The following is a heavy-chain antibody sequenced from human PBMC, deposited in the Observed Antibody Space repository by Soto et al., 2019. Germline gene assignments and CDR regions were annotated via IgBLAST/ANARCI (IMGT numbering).Heavy chain of an antibody. CDR2: IGPNPANT. CDR3: ATARQCSRDACPAAE. D-gene: IGHD2-21*02. J-gene: IGHJ4*02. CDR1: GFPFSTSG. Sequence: EVQLLESGGGLVQPGGSLRLSCAASGFPFSTSGMLWVRQPPGEGLEWVSAIGPNPANTNYRDSVKGRFTISRDNSRNTVFLQMSALRAEDTALYYCATARQCSRDACPAAEWGQGTLITVSS. V-gene: IGHV3-23*01.